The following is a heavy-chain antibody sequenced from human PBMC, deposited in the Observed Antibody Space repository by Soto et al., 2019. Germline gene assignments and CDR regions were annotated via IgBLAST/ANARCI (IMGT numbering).Heavy chain of an antibody. CDR3: ARVGPSYCSGSSCSSEGVWIDY. Sequence: SETLSLTCTVPGGSISSYYWSWIRQPPGKGLEWIAYIYYNGYTSYNPSLKSRVTISMDTSKNQFSLKLSSVTAADTAVYYCARVGPSYCSGSSCSSEGVWIDYWGQGILVTVSS. V-gene: IGHV4-59*01. CDR1: GGSISSYY. J-gene: IGHJ4*02. CDR2: IYYNGYT. D-gene: IGHD2-15*01.